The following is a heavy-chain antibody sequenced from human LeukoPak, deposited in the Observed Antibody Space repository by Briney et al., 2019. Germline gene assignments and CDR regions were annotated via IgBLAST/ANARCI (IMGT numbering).Heavy chain of an antibody. D-gene: IGHD6-19*01. J-gene: IGHJ4*02. CDR3: AIDTFSSVWWDYSDY. Sequence: SETLSLTCSVSGDSVSGFYWSWIRQPAGKGLEWIGRIYTSGNTRDTSTKYNPSLKSRVSMSVDTSKNQFSLKLRSVTAADTAIYYCAIDTFSSVWWDYSDYWGQGTLVTVSS. V-gene: IGHV4-4*07. CDR1: GDSVSGFY. CDR2: IYTSGNTRDTST.